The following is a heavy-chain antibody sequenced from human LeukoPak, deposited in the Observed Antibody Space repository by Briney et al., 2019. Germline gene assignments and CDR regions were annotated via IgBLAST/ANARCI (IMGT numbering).Heavy chain of an antibody. V-gene: IGHV4-4*07. J-gene: IGHJ4*02. CDR1: GGSISSYY. Sequence: PSETLSLTCTVSGGSISSYYWSWIRQPAGKGLEWIGRIYTSGKTNYNPSLKSRVTMSVDTSKNQFSLKLSSETAADTAVYYCARDVGDSGYNYMFDYWGQGTLVTVSS. CDR3: ARDVGDSGYNYMFDY. D-gene: IGHD5-12*01. CDR2: IYTSGKT.